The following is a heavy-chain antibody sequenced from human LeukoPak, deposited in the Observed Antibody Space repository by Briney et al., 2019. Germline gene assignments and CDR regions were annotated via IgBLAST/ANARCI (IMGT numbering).Heavy chain of an antibody. Sequence: GGSLRLSCAASGFTFTNYAMSWVRQTPGKGLEWVSATVGSRPDTYHADSVKGRFTVSRDNSKNTLYLQMNSLRTEDTAVYYCARGPYYNILTGFRGRILGFDYWGQGTLVTVSS. D-gene: IGHD3-9*01. CDR2: TVGSRPDT. J-gene: IGHJ4*02. CDR3: ARGPYYNILTGFRGRILGFDY. V-gene: IGHV3-23*01. CDR1: GFTFTNYA.